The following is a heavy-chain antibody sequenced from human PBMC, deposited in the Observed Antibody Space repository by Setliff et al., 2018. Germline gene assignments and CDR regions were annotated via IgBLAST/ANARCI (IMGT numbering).Heavy chain of an antibody. Sequence: SVKVSCKSSGGTFSTYPINWVRQAPGQGLEWMGGIIPIYGTANYAQKFQDRVTITADESTNTAYMELSSLRSDDSAMYYCARATGAPNWLDPWGQGTQVTVSS. J-gene: IGHJ5*02. CDR2: IIPIYGTA. CDR1: GGTFSTYP. V-gene: IGHV1-69*13. D-gene: IGHD7-27*01. CDR3: ARATGAPNWLDP.